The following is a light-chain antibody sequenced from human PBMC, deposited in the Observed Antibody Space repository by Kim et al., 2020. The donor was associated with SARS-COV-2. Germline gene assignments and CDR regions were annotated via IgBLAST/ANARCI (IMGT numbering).Light chain of an antibody. CDR3: SSYTSSSTLV. J-gene: IGLJ2*01. Sequence: GQALPISCTGTSSDIGGYNSVSWYQQLPGKAPKLMIYDVSKRPSGVSNRFSGSKSGNTASLTISGLQAEDEADYYCSSYTSSSTLVFGGGTQLTVL. CDR2: DVS. CDR1: SSDIGGYNS. V-gene: IGLV2-14*03.